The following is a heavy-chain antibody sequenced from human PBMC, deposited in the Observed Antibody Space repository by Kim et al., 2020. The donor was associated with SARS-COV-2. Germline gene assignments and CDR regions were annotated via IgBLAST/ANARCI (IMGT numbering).Heavy chain of an antibody. Sequence: SETLSLTCAVYGGSFSGYYWSWIRQPPGKGLEWIGEINHSGSTNYNPSLKSRVTISVDTSKNQFSLKLSSVTAADTAVYYCARGKRRIQLCYYFDYWGQGTLVTVSS. J-gene: IGHJ4*02. V-gene: IGHV4-34*01. CDR2: INHSGST. CDR1: GGSFSGYY. CDR3: ARGKRRIQLCYYFDY. D-gene: IGHD5-18*01.